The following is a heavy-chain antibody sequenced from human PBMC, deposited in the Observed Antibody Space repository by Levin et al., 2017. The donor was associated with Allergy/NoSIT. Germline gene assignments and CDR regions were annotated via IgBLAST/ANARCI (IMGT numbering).Heavy chain of an antibody. CDR3: AREIGYRLWFGAPLNDAFDS. CDR1: GFTFSSYA. Sequence: GGSLRLSCAASGFTFSSYAMHWVRQAPGKGLEWVAVISYDGSNKYYADSVKGRFTISRDNSKNTLYLQMNSLRAEDTAVYYCAREIGYRLWFGAPLNDAFDSWGQGTMVTVSS. V-gene: IGHV3-30-3*01. CDR2: ISYDGSNK. J-gene: IGHJ3*02. D-gene: IGHD3-10*01.